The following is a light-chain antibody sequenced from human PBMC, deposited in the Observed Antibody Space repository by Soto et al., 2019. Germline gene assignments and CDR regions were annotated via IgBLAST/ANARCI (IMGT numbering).Light chain of an antibody. J-gene: IGLJ2*01. CDR2: EVN. V-gene: IGLV2-23*02. Sequence: QSVLTQPASVSGSPGQSLTISCTGTNNDVGRYNLVSWYQQHPGKAPRLMIYEVNKRPSGVSHRFSGAKSGSTASLTISGLQAEDEADYYRCSNAPDLTFIFGGGTKLTVL. CDR3: CSNAPDLTFI. CDR1: NNDVGRYNL.